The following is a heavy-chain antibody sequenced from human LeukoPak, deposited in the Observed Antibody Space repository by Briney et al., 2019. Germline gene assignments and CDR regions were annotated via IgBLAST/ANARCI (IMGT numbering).Heavy chain of an antibody. CDR3: ARPNIDDYDPDAFDI. J-gene: IGHJ3*02. D-gene: IGHD4/OR15-4a*01. CDR2: MNPNSGNT. Sequence: VRQATGQGLEWMGWMNPNSGNTGYAQKFQGRVTMTRNTSISTAYMELSSLRSEDTAVYYCARPNIDDYDPDAFDIWGQGTMVTVSS. V-gene: IGHV1-8*01.